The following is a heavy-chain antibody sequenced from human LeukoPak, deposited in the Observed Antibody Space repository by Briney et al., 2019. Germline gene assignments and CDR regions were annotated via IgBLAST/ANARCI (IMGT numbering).Heavy chain of an antibody. CDR3: AKFWNGVDY. CDR1: EFTFSSYG. D-gene: IGHD1-1*01. J-gene: IGHJ4*02. Sequence: GGSLRLSCAASEFTFSSYGMHWVRQAPGKGLEWVAVISYDGSNKYYADSVKGRFTISRDNSKNTLYLQMNSLRAEDTAVYYCAKFWNGVDYWGQGTLVTVSS. V-gene: IGHV3-30*18. CDR2: ISYDGSNK.